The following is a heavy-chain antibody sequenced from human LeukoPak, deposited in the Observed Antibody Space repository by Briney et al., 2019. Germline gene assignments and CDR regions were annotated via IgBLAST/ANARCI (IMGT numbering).Heavy chain of an antibody. CDR3: ASSSAYCSSTSCHNWFDP. CDR2: IYYSGST. Sequence: PSETLSLTCAVYGGSFSGYYWSWIRQPPGKGLEWIGYIYYSGSTNYNPSLKSRVTISVDTSKNQFSLKLSSVTAADTAVYYCASSSAYCSSTSCHNWFDPWGQGTLVTVSS. V-gene: IGHV4-59*01. J-gene: IGHJ5*02. D-gene: IGHD2-2*01. CDR1: GGSFSGYY.